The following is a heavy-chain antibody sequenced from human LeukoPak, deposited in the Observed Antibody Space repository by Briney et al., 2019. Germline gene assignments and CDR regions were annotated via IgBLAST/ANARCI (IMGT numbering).Heavy chain of an antibody. CDR3: ASARSGYSYGFDPARGDAFDI. CDR1: GGSISSSSYY. D-gene: IGHD5-18*01. J-gene: IGHJ3*02. Sequence: PSETLSLTCTVSGGSISSSSYYWGWIRQPPGKGLEWIGSIYYSGSTYYNPSLKSRVTISVDTSKNQFSLKLSSVTAADTAVYYCASARSGYSYGFDPARGDAFDIWGQGTMVTVSS. V-gene: IGHV4-39*07. CDR2: IYYSGST.